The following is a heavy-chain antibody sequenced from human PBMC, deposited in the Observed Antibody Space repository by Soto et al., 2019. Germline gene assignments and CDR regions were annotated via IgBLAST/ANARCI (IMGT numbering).Heavy chain of an antibody. Sequence: SETLSLTCTVSSDSISSYYWIWIRQSPGKGLEWIGYTDYSGSTKYNPSLKSRVTISGDTSKNQFSLRLSSVTAADTAVYYCARQGDSTMAIFDYWGQGGLVTVSS. V-gene: IGHV4-59*08. J-gene: IGHJ4*02. CDR2: TDYSGST. CDR1: SDSISSYY. CDR3: ARQGDSTMAIFDY. D-gene: IGHD5-18*01.